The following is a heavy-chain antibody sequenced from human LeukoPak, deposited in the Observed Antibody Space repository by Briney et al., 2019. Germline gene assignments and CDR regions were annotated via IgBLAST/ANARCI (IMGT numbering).Heavy chain of an antibody. CDR3: ARETRGVPGAIAAVKGFDY. J-gene: IGHJ4*02. CDR1: GFTFTTYY. Sequence: ASVKVSCKASGFTFTTYYMHWVRQAPGQGLEWMGIINPSGGSTSYTQKFRGRVTMTRDMSTSTVYMELSSLRSEDTAVYYCARETRGVPGAIAAVKGFDYWGQGTLVTVSS. CDR2: INPSGGST. V-gene: IGHV1-46*01. D-gene: IGHD6-13*01.